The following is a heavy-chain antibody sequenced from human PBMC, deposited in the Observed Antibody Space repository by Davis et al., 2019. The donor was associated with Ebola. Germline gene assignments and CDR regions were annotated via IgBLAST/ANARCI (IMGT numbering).Heavy chain of an antibody. Sequence: GGSLRLSCKGSGYIFASYWISWVRQMPGKGLEWMGRFDPMGSYTNYSPSFQGQVTISADKSITTAYLQWSSLKTSDTAMYYCARRTVPAARVDAFAIWGQGTMVTVSS. CDR1: GYIFASYW. D-gene: IGHD2-2*01. CDR3: ARRTVPAARVDAFAI. CDR2: FDPMGSYT. V-gene: IGHV5-10-1*01. J-gene: IGHJ3*02.